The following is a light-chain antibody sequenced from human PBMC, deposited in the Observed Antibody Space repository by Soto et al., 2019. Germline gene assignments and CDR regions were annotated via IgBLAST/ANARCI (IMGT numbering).Light chain of an antibody. Sequence: DIQVTQSPSSLSASVGDRITITCRASRSIGRSLNWYQQKPPKAPKLLIYTASRLHSGVPSRFSGSGSETDFTLTINNLQPEDFATYYCQQSYITPPITFGQGTRLEIK. CDR1: RSIGRS. CDR2: TAS. V-gene: IGKV1-39*01. CDR3: QQSYITPPIT. J-gene: IGKJ5*01.